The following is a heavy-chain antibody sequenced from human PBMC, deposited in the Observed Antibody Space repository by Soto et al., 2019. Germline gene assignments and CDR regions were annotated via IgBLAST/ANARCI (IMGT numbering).Heavy chain of an antibody. J-gene: IGHJ4*01. CDR1: GGTFSSYA. V-gene: IGHV1-69*13. Sequence: ASVKASCEASGGTFSSYAISWVRQAPGLGLEWMGGLIPIFGTANYAQKFQGRVTITADESTSTAYMELSSLRSEDTAVYYCARVKYYYGSGSYSRIDYWGQGTLVTVSS. CDR3: ARVKYYYGSGSYSRIDY. D-gene: IGHD3-10*01. CDR2: LIPIFGTA.